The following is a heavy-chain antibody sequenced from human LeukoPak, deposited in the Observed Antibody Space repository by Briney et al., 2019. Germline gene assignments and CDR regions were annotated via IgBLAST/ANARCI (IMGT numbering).Heavy chain of an antibody. CDR2: INHSGST. CDR3: ARGGFTMVRGVIGAYYYYGMDV. CDR1: GGSFSGYY. Sequence: SETLSLTCAVYGGSFSGYYWSWIRQPPGKGLEWIGEINHSGSTNYNPSLKSRATISVDTTKNQFSLKLSSVTAADTAVYYCARGGFTMVRGVIGAYYYYGMDVWGQGTTVTVSS. V-gene: IGHV4-34*01. J-gene: IGHJ6*02. D-gene: IGHD3-10*01.